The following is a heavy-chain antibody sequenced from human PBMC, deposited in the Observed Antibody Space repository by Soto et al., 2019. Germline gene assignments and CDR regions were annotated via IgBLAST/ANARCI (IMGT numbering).Heavy chain of an antibody. CDR1: GGSFSGYY. CDR2: INHSGST. J-gene: IGHJ4*02. CDR3: ARGRGYCSSTSCHPLYFDY. D-gene: IGHD2-2*01. Sequence: ASETLSLTCAVYGGSFSGYYWSWIRQPPGKGLEWIGEINHSGSTNYNPSLKSRVTISVDTSKNQFSLKLSSVTAADTAVYYCARGRGYCSSTSCHPLYFDYWGQGTLVTVPQ. V-gene: IGHV4-34*01.